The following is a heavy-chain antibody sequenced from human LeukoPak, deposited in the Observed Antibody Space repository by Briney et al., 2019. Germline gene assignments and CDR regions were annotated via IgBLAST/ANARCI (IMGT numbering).Heavy chain of an antibody. D-gene: IGHD6-19*01. J-gene: IGHJ4*02. Sequence: SGRSLRLSCVGSAFTFSGYGMHWVRQAPGKGLAWGASIWYDGTNKYYGDSMKGRFTISRDNSKNTLYLQMDSLRVEDTAMYYCAKVGHSSGYFDYWGQGTLVTVSS. V-gene: IGHV3-33*06. CDR2: IWYDGTNK. CDR3: AKVGHSSGYFDY. CDR1: AFTFSGYG.